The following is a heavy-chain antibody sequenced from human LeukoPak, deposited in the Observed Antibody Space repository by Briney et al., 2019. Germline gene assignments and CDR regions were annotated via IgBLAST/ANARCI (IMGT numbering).Heavy chain of an antibody. V-gene: IGHV3-74*01. CDR3: VRDLGGRYGY. CDR1: GFTFGNYW. D-gene: IGHD1-26*01. Sequence: GGSLRLSCAASGFTFGNYWMHWVRHVPGKGLVWVSRIDTDGSITNYADSAMSRFTISRDNARNNLYLQMNSLRAEDTAVDYCVRDLGGRYGYWGQGTLVPVSS. J-gene: IGHJ4*02. CDR2: IDTDGSIT.